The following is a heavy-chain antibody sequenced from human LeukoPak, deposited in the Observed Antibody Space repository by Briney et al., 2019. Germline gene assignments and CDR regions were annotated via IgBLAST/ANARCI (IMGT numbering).Heavy chain of an antibody. D-gene: IGHD3-3*01. CDR2: ISAYNGNT. CDR1: GYTFTSYG. CDR3: ARKADYDFWSGPWDAFDI. Sequence: ASVKVPCKASGYTFTSYGISWVRQAPGQGLEWMGWISAYNGNTNYAQKLQGRVTMTTDTSTSTAYMELRSLRSDDTAVYYCARKADYDFWSGPWDAFDIWGQGTMVTVSS. V-gene: IGHV1-18*01. J-gene: IGHJ3*02.